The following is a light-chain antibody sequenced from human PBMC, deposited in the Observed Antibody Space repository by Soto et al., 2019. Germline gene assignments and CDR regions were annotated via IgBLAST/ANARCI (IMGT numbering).Light chain of an antibody. CDR3: QQYGSSPTWT. V-gene: IGKV3-20*01. J-gene: IGKJ1*01. CDR1: QSVSSSY. Sequence: EIVLTQSPGTLSLSPGERATLSCRASQSVSSSYLAWYQQKPGQAPRLLIYGASSRATGIPDRFSGSGSGTDFTLTISRLEPEDFAVYYCQQYGSSPTWTFGQGTKGISN. CDR2: GAS.